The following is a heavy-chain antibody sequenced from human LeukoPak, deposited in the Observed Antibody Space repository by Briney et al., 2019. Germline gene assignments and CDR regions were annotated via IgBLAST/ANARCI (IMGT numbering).Heavy chain of an antibody. CDR2: IYYSGRT. CDR1: GGSISSSSHY. J-gene: IGHJ6*03. V-gene: IGHV4-39*01. CDR3: ARQVRWGSQEGGGHYYMDV. D-gene: IGHD3-16*01. Sequence: SSETLSLTCTVSGGSISSSSHYWGWIRQSPGKGLEWIGNIYYSGRTYYKSSLKSRFTISVDTSKNQFSLKLGSVTAADTAVYYCARQVRWGSQEGGGHYYMDVWGKGTTVTVSS.